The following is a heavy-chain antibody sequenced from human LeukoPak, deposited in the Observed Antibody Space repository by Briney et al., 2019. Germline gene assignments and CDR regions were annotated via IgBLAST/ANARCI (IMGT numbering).Heavy chain of an antibody. J-gene: IGHJ4*02. CDR1: GFTFSDYY. V-gene: IGHV3-11*04. Sequence: GGSLRLSCAASGFTFSDYYMSWIRQAPGKGLEWVSYISSSGSTIYYADSVKGRFTISRDNSKNTLYLQMNSLRAEDTAVYYCAKDRRLGELYWGQGTLVTVSS. CDR2: ISSSGSTI. CDR3: AKDRRLGELY. D-gene: IGHD3-16*01.